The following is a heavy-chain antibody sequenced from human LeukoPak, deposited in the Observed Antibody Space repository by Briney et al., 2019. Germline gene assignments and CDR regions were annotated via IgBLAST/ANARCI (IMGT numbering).Heavy chain of an antibody. J-gene: IGHJ4*02. V-gene: IGHV4-39*07. Sequence: SETLSLTCSVSGGSISSSGHYWGWIRQSPEKGLDWIGSIYSNGNTYYNPSVKSRVTISVDTSKNQFSLKLTSVTAAETAVYYCAGSATVTTGYFDYWGQGALVTVSS. CDR3: AGSATVTTGYFDY. D-gene: IGHD4-17*01. CDR1: GGSISSSGHY. CDR2: IYSNGNT.